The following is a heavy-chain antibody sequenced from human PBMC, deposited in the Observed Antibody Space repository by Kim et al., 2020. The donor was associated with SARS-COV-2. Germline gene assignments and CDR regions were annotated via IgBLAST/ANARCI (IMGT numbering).Heavy chain of an antibody. D-gene: IGHD3-3*01. CDR2: INHSGST. CDR1: GGSFSGYY. V-gene: IGHV4-34*01. CDR3: ARKGEYYDFWSGYSDNFDY. Sequence: SETLSLTCAVYGGSFSGYYWSWIRQPPGKGLEWIGEINHSGSTNYNPSLKSRVTISVDTSKNQFSLKLSSVTAADTAVYYCARKGEYYDFWSGYSDNFDYWGQGTLVTVSS. J-gene: IGHJ4*02.